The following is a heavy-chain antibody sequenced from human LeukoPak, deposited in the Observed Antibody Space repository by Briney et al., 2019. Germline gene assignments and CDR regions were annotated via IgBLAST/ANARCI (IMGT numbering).Heavy chain of an antibody. CDR3: IRRFGP. CDR1: GFTFSSYS. V-gene: IGHV3-64D*06. J-gene: IGHJ5*02. Sequence: GGSLRLSCSASGFTFSSYSMHWVRQAPGKGLEYVSTININGDTTYYADSVKGRFTISRDNSKNTVYLQMSSLRTEDTAVYYCIRRFGPWGQGTLVTVSS. CDR2: ININGDTT.